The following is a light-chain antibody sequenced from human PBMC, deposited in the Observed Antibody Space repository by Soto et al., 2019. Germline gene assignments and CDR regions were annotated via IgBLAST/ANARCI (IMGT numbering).Light chain of an antibody. V-gene: IGLV3-1*01. CDR3: LTRDKSLTAYV. CDR2: QDN. J-gene: IGLJ1*01. Sequence: SYELTQPPSVSVSPGQTASIACSGDKLGDKHVCWYQQRPGQSPMLVIYQDNKRPSGIPERFSGSKSGTSATLGITGLQTGAEADYYCLTRDKSLTAYVFGTGTKLTVL. CDR1: KLGDKH.